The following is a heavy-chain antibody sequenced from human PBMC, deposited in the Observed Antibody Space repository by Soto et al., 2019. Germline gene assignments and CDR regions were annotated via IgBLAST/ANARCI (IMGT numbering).Heavy chain of an antibody. CDR2: IIPIFGTA. V-gene: IGHV1-69*13. CDR3: ARSGRWLHYDAFDI. CDR1: GGPFSSYA. J-gene: IGHJ3*02. D-gene: IGHD5-12*01. Sequence: SVKVSCKASGGPFSSYAISWVRKAPGQGLEWMGGIIPIFGTANYAQKFQGRVTITADESTSTAYMELSSLRSEDTAVYYCARSGRWLHYDAFDIWGQGTMVTVSS.